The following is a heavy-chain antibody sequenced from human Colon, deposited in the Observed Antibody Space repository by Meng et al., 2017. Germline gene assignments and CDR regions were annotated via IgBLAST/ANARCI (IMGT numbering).Heavy chain of an antibody. J-gene: IGHJ3*02. D-gene: IGHD3-10*01. CDR2: MYSGGTK. Sequence: GESLKISCAASGFTAGSNYLTWVRQTPGKGLEWVSVMYSGGTKYYADSVKGRFTISRDIYKNMLFLQMKSLRTDDTGVYYCARSRAHGSVSNAFDIWGQGTLVTVSS. CDR3: ARSRAHGSVSNAFDI. CDR1: GFTAGSNY. V-gene: IGHV3-66*02.